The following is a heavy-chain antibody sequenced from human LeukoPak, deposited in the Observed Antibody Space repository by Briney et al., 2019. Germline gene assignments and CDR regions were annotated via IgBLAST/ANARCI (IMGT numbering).Heavy chain of an antibody. CDR1: GFTFSSYA. V-gene: IGHV3-30-3*01. CDR2: ISYDGSNE. J-gene: IGHJ4*02. CDR3: ARETDVSHLDY. D-gene: IGHD3-16*01. Sequence: GGSLRLSCAASGFTFSSYAMHWVRQAPGRGLEWVAVISYDGSNEYYADSVKGRFTISRDNSKNTLYLQMNSLRAEDTAVYYCARETDVSHLDYWGQGTLVTVSS.